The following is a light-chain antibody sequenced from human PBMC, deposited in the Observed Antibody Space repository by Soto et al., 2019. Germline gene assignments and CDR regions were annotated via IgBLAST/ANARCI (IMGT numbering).Light chain of an antibody. CDR3: HQYDSWT. Sequence: EIVLTQSPATLSLSPGERATLSCRASQSISNYLAWYQHKPGQAPRLVIYSASVRAAGVPARFSGSGSGTDFTLTISRLEPEDFAVYYCHQYDSWTFGQGNKVDIK. J-gene: IGKJ1*01. V-gene: IGKV3-11*01. CDR1: QSISNY. CDR2: SAS.